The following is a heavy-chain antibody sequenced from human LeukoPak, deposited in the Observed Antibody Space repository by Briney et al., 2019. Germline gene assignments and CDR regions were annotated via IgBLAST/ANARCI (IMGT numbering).Heavy chain of an antibody. Sequence: GGSLRLSCAASGFTFSNYGTHWVRQAPGKGLEWVAVIWYDGRNKYYADSVKGRFTISRDNSKNTLYLQMNSLRAEDTAVYYCAKGGHGDYYLDYWGQGTLVTVSS. CDR2: IWYDGRNK. J-gene: IGHJ4*02. D-gene: IGHD4-17*01. V-gene: IGHV3-33*06. CDR3: AKGGHGDYYLDY. CDR1: GFTFSNYG.